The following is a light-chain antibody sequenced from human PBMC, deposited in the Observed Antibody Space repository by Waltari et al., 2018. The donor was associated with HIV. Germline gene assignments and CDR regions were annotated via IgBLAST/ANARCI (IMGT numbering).Light chain of an antibody. CDR1: SSAVGGYNS. V-gene: IGLV2-8*01. CDR2: EVS. CDR3: SSCAGSNNGV. J-gene: IGLJ3*02. Sequence: QSALPQPPSASGSPGPSVTISCTGTSSAVGGYNSVSWYQQHPGKAPKLMIYEVSKRPSGVPDRFSGSKSGNTASLTVSGLQAEDEADYYCSSCAGSNNGVFGGGTKLTVL.